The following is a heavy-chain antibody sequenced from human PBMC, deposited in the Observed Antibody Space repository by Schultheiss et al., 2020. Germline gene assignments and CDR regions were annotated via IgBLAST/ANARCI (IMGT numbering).Heavy chain of an antibody. J-gene: IGHJ6*02. Sequence: ASVKVSCKASGYTFTGYYMHWVRQAPGQGLEWMGWINPNSGGTNYAQKFQGRVTMTRDTSISTAYMELSSLRSEDTAVYYCARAKSGYSYGYGRYYYYGMDVWGQGTTVTVSS. CDR1: GYTFTGYY. V-gene: IGHV1-2*02. D-gene: IGHD5-18*01. CDR2: INPNSGGT. CDR3: ARAKSGYSYGYGRYYYYGMDV.